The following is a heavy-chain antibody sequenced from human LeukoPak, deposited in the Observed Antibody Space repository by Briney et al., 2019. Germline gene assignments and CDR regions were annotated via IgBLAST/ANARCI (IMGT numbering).Heavy chain of an antibody. CDR2: ISYDGSNK. J-gene: IGHJ3*02. V-gene: IGHV3-30*18. CDR1: GFTFSSYG. D-gene: IGHD6-13*01. CDR3: AKVRGRNGSSWYLVGAFDI. Sequence: GRSLRLSCAASGFTFSSYGMHWVRQAPGKGLEWVAVISYDGSNKYYADSVKGRFTISRDNSKNTLYLQMNSLRAEDTAVYYCAKVRGRNGSSWYLVGAFDIWGQGTMVTVSS.